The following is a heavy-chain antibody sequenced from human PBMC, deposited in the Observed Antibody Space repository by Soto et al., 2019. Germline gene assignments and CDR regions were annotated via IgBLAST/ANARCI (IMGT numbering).Heavy chain of an antibody. CDR2: IYYSRST. J-gene: IGHJ4*02. CDR3: ASNSDGYTFYDY. V-gene: IGHV4-30-4*01. Sequence: SGSVSLTCTVSRGSISSDDYYWSWIRQPPGKGLEWVGYIYYSRSTYYNPSLKSRVTISVDTSKNQFSLQLSSVTAADTAVYYCASNSDGYTFYDYLAQGTLRAVSS. D-gene: IGHD5-18*01. CDR1: RGSISSDDYY.